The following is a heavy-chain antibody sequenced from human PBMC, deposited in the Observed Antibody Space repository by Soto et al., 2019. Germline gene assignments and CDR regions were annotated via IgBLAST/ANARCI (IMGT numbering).Heavy chain of an antibody. CDR3: AKGDAVDDYYYYYGMDV. J-gene: IGHJ6*02. CDR2: ISSSGSTI. Sequence: PGGSLRLSCAASGFTFSSYEMNWVRQAPGKGLEWVSYISSSGSTIYYADSVKGRFTISRDNAKNSLYLQMNSLRAEDKAVYYCAKGDAVDDYYYYYGMDVWGQGTTVTVSS. CDR1: GFTFSSYE. D-gene: IGHD2-15*01. V-gene: IGHV3-48*03.